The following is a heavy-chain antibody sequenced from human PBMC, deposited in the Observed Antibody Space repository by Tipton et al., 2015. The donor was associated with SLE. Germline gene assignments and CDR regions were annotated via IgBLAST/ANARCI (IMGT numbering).Heavy chain of an antibody. CDR2: IDPSDSDT. Sequence: QSGPEVKKPGEALQISCKTSGYSFTNSWIVWFRHMPGKGLECMGVIDPSDSDTRYNPSFQGHVSMSIDRSTTTAYLQWSSLRASDTAIYFCARPKYSTSWYPFDYWGQGTLVTVSA. V-gene: IGHV5-51*03. J-gene: IGHJ4*02. CDR1: GYSFTNSW. D-gene: IGHD6-19*01. CDR3: ARPKYSTSWYPFDY.